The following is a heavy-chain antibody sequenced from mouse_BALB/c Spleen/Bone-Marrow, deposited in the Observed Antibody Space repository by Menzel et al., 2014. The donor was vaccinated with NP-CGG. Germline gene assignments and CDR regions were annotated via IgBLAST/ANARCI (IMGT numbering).Heavy chain of an antibody. Sequence: VQLKQSGTVLARPGASVKMSCKASGYTFTSYWMHWVKQRPGQGLEWIGAIYPGNSDTSYNQKFKGKAKLTAVTSTSTAYMDLSSLTNEDSAVHYCTRGITTVVATRAMDYWGQGTSVTVSS. J-gene: IGHJ4*01. V-gene: IGHV1-5*01. CDR1: GYTFTSYW. CDR2: IYPGNSDT. CDR3: TRGITTVVATRAMDY. D-gene: IGHD1-1*01.